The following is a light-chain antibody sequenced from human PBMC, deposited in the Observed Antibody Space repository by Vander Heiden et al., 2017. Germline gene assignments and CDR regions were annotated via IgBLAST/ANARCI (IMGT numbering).Light chain of an antibody. V-gene: IGKV1-39*01. J-gene: IGKJ2*01. CDR3: QQSASTPPT. CDR1: QSISSY. CDR2: AAS. Sequence: DIQMTQSPSSLSASVGDRVTITCRASQSISSYLNWYQQKPGKAPKLLIYAASSLQSGVPSRFSGSGSGTDFTLTISRLQPEDLATYYCQQSASTPPTLGQGTKLEIK.